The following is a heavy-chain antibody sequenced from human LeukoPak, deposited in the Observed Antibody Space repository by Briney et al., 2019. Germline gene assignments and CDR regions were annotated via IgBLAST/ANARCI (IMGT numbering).Heavy chain of an antibody. V-gene: IGHV1-2*02. CDR3: ARDGGKLEYYYDSGSGNWFDP. CDR2: INPNSGGT. J-gene: IGHJ5*02. D-gene: IGHD3-10*01. CDR1: GYTFTGYY. Sequence: ASVKVSCKASGYTFTGYYMHWVRQAPGQGLEWMGWINPNSGGTNYAQKFQGRVTMTRDTSISTAYMELSRLRSDDTAVYYCARDGGKLEYYYDSGSGNWFDPWGQGTLVTVSS.